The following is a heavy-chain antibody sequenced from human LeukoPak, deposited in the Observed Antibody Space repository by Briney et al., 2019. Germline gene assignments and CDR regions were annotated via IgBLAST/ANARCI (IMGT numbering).Heavy chain of an antibody. J-gene: IGHJ6*03. CDR2: IKSKTDGGTT. V-gene: IGHV3-15*01. D-gene: IGHD3-10*01. CDR1: GFTFSNAW. CDR3: TTSYYYGSGSYYVIGYYYYMDV. Sequence: GGSLRLSCAASGFTFSNAWMSWVRQAPGKGLEWVGRIKSKTDGGTTDYAAPVKGRFTISRDDSKNTLYLQMNSLKTEDTAVYYCTTSYYYGSGSYYVIGYYYYMDVWGKGTTVTVSS.